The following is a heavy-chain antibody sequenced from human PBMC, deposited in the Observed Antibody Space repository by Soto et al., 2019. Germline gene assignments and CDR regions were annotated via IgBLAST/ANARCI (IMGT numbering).Heavy chain of an antibody. CDR1: GGSISSSSYY. CDR2: IYYSGST. J-gene: IGHJ5*02. D-gene: IGHD2-2*01. Sequence: PSETLSLTCTVSGGSISSSSYYWGWIRQPPGKGLEWIGSIYYSGSTYYNPSLKSRVTISVDTSKNQFSLKLSSVTAADTAVYYCARLQYIVVVPAVLRWFDPWGQGTLVTVSS. CDR3: ARLQYIVVVPAVLRWFDP. V-gene: IGHV4-39*01.